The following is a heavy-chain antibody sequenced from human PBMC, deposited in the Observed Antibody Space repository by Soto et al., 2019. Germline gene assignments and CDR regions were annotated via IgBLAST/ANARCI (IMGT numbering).Heavy chain of an antibody. CDR1: GGSISSSNW. CDR3: ARYYGDYEYAFDY. V-gene: IGHV4-4*02. Sequence: SETLSLTCAVSGGSISSSNWWSWVRQPPGKGLEWIGEIYHSVSTNYNPSLKSRVTISVDKSKDQFSLKLSSVTAADTAVYYCARYYGDYEYAFDYWGQGTLVTVSS. CDR2: IYHSVST. D-gene: IGHD4-17*01. J-gene: IGHJ4*02.